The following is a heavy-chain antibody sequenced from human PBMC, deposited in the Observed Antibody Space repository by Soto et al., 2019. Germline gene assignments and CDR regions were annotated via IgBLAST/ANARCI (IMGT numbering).Heavy chain of an antibody. V-gene: IGHV3-23*01. CDR1: GFPLSTYG. Sequence: GGSLRLSCAASGFPLSTYGMTWVRQAPGKGLEWVSAITGTGGNTYYVDSVKGRFTSSRDNSKNMLYLQVNSLRVEDTAVYYCARIRGYWYGLDVWGQGTTVTVSS. J-gene: IGHJ6*02. CDR2: ITGTGGNT. CDR3: ARIRGYWYGLDV.